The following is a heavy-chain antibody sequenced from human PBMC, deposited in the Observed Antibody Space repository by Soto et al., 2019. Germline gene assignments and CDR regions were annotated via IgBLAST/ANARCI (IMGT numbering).Heavy chain of an antibody. V-gene: IGHV3-23*01. CDR1: GFPLSTYG. Sequence: GGSLRLSCAASGFPLSTYGMTWVRQAPGKGLEWVSAITGTGGNTYYVDSVKGRFTSSRDNSKNMLYLQVNSLRVEDTAVYYCARIRGYWYGLDVWGQGTTVTVSS. J-gene: IGHJ6*02. CDR2: ITGTGGNT. CDR3: ARIRGYWYGLDV.